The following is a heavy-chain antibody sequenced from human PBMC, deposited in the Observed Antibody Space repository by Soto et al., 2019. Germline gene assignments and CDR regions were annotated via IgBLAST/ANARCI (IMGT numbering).Heavy chain of an antibody. CDR1: GFTFNSYA. D-gene: IGHD3-3*01. CDR3: VKDLGGVYDIPLDF. CDR2: IIGTGGTT. Sequence: EVQLLESGGGLVQPGGSLRLSCAASGFTFNSYAMNWVRQAPGKRLEWVSTIIGTGGTTYYADSVKGRFAVSRYNSKTALYLQMNSLRVDDTAVYYCVKDLGGVYDIPLDFWGQGTLVTVSS. J-gene: IGHJ4*02. V-gene: IGHV3-23*01.